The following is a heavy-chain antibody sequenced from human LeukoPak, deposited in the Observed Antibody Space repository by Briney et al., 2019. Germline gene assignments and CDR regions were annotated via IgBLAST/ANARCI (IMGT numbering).Heavy chain of an antibody. Sequence: SETLSLTCTVSGGSISSYYWSWIRQPAGKGLEWIGRIYTSGSTNYNPSLKSRVTMSVDTSKNQFSLKLSSVTAADTAVYYCARPRPYYYDSSGYYYTPYFDYWGQGTLVTVSS. CDR1: GGSISSYY. D-gene: IGHD3-22*01. CDR2: IYTSGST. CDR3: ARPRPYYYDSSGYYYTPYFDY. J-gene: IGHJ4*02. V-gene: IGHV4-4*07.